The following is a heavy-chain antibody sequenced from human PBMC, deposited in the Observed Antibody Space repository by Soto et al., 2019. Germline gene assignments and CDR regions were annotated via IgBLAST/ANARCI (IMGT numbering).Heavy chain of an antibody. V-gene: IGHV5-51*01. CDR2: IYPGDSDT. CDR1: DTTHW. J-gene: IGHJ6*02. CDR3: ARLVNYYFGMDV. Sequence: PGESLKISCKASDTTHWIGLVRQKPGKGLEWVGIIYPGDSDTKYSPSFQVQVTISVDKSISTAYLHWSSLKASDTATYYCARLVNYYFGMDVWGLGTTVTVSS.